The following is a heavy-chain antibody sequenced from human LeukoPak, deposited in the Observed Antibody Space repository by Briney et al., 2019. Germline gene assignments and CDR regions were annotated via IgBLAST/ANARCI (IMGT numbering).Heavy chain of an antibody. D-gene: IGHD1-26*01. CDR3: AKDKTSGSYRPLDDAFDI. V-gene: IGHV4-61*02. CDR1: GGSISSGRYY. Sequence: TPSETLSLTCTVSGGSISSGRYYWNWIRQPAGKGLEWIGRIYTSGSTNYNPSLKSRVTISVDTSKNQFSLKLSSVTAADTAVYYCAKDKTSGSYRPLDDAFDIWGQGTMVTVSS. J-gene: IGHJ3*02. CDR2: IYTSGST.